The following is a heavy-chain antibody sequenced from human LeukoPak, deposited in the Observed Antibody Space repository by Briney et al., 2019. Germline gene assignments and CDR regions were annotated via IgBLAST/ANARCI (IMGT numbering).Heavy chain of an antibody. J-gene: IGHJ4*02. CDR2: INHSGST. D-gene: IGHD2-2*01. Sequence: SETLSLTCTVSGGSISSSSYYWGWIRQPPGKGLEWIGEINHSGSTNYNPSLKSRVTISVDTSKNQFSLKLSSVTAADTAVYYCAGYPDDCWGQGTLVTVSS. V-gene: IGHV4-39*07. CDR1: GGSISSSSYY. CDR3: AGYPDDC.